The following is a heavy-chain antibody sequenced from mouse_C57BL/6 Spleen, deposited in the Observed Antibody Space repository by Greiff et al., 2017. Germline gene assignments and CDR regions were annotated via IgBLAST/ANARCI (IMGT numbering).Heavy chain of an antibody. CDR1: GFTFSDAW. J-gene: IGHJ2*01. Sequence: EVQGVESGGGLVQPGGSMKLSCAASGFTFSDAWMDWVRQSPEKGLEWVAEIRNKANNHATYYAESVKGRFTISRDDSKSSVYLQMNSLRAEDTGIYYCTREFYDGYYVFDYWGQGTTLTVSS. D-gene: IGHD2-3*01. V-gene: IGHV6-6*01. CDR2: IRNKANNHAT. CDR3: TREFYDGYYVFDY.